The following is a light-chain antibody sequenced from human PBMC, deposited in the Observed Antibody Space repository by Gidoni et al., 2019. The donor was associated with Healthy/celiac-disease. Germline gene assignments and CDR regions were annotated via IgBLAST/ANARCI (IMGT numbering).Light chain of an antibody. V-gene: IGKV3-15*01. CDR2: GAS. J-gene: IGKJ4*01. CDR3: QQYNNWPPLT. Sequence: EIVMKQSPATLSVSPGERATLSCRASQSVSSNLAWYQQKPGQAPRLLIYGASTRATAIPARFSGSGSGTEFTLTISSLQSEDFAVYYCQQYNNWPPLTFGGGTKVEIK. CDR1: QSVSSN.